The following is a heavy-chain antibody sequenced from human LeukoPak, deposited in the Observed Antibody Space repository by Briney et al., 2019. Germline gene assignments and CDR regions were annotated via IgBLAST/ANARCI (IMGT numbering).Heavy chain of an antibody. CDR1: GASIGSYY. V-gene: IGHV4-59*03. CDR3: AAESERWLLRS. Sequence: SETLSLTCTVSGASIGSYYWGWVRQPPGKGLEWVGQIYYRETPNYNPSLRGRVTISIDTSKNQFSLKLNSVTAADTAIYYCAAESERWLLRSWGQGTLVTVSS. CDR2: IYYRETP. D-gene: IGHD6-19*01. J-gene: IGHJ4*02.